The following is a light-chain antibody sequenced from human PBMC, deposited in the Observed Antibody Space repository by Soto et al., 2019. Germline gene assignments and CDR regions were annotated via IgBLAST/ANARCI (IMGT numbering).Light chain of an antibody. CDR3: VQNYSYPLT. CDR2: EAS. CDR1: QDIGTD. J-gene: IGKJ4*01. Sequence: DIQMTQSPSSLSASVGDRVTITCRASQDIGTDLGWYQQKAGKAPERLIYEASNLQSGVPSRFRGSGSGTEFTLTVSSLQHEDFATYYCVQNYSYPLTFGGGPKVDI. V-gene: IGKV1-17*01.